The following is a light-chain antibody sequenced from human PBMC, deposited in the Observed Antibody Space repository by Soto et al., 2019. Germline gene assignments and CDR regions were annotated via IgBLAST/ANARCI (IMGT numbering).Light chain of an antibody. CDR2: GAS. CDR1: GSLSTY. V-gene: IGKV3-15*01. CDR3: QSYNDWPFT. J-gene: IGKJ2*01. Sequence: EIVMTQSPATCSWSPGERLTLSCRPSGSLSTYLAWYQQKPGQAPRLLIYGASTKATGIPARFSGSGSATDFTLTISSLQSEDFAVYYCQSYNDWPFTFGQGTKLEI.